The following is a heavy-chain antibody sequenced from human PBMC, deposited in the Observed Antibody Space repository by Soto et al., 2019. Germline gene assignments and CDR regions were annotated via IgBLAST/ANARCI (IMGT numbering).Heavy chain of an antibody. CDR3: ARVWQQLPLFDY. CDR1: GGTFSSYA. Sequence: SVKVSCKASGGTFSSYAISWVRQAPGQGLEWMGGIIPIFGTANYAQKFQGRVTITADESTSTAYMELSSLRSEDTAVYYCARVWQQLPLFDYWGQGTLVTSPQ. V-gene: IGHV1-69*13. J-gene: IGHJ4*02. D-gene: IGHD6-13*01. CDR2: IIPIFGTA.